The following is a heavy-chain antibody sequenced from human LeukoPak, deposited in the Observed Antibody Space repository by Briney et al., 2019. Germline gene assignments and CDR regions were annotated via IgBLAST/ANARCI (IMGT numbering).Heavy chain of an antibody. V-gene: IGHV3-23*01. D-gene: IGHD6-6*01. J-gene: IGHJ3*02. CDR2: ISGSGGST. Sequence: GGSLRLSCAASGFTFSSYAMSWVRQAPGKGLEWVSAISGSGGSTYYADSVKGRFTISRDNAKNSLYLQMNSLRAEDTAVYYCARALSSSNLRAFDIWGQGTMVTVSS. CDR3: ARALSSSNLRAFDI. CDR1: GFTFSSYA.